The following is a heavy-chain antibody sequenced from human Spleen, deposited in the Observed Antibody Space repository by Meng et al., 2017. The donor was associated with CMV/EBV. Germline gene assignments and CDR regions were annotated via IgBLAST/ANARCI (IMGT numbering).Heavy chain of an antibody. J-gene: IGHJ4*02. Sequence: SRLPFRDYAMSWVRQCPGKGLEWVSVLYTGGSGTYYADSVKGRFTISRDNSKKTLFLQMNSLRADDTAVYYCAKVRRSDGNYFDYWGQGTLVTVSS. CDR2: LYTGGSGT. CDR1: RLPFRDYA. V-gene: IGHV3-23*03. D-gene: IGHD4-17*01. CDR3: AKVRRSDGNYFDY.